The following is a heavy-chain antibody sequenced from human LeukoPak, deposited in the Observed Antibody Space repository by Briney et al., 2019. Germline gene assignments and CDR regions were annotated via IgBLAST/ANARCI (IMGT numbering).Heavy chain of an antibody. CDR3: ARDLEYGSGSYDY. V-gene: IGHV1-18*01. J-gene: IGHJ4*02. D-gene: IGHD3-10*01. CDR1: GYTFTTYG. CDR2: ISAYNGNT. Sequence: ASVKISCKASGYTFTTYGISWVRQAPGQGLEWIGWISAYNGNTNYAQKLQGRATMTTDTSTTTAHMELRSLRPDDTAVYYCARDLEYGSGSYDYSGPGALGTVSS.